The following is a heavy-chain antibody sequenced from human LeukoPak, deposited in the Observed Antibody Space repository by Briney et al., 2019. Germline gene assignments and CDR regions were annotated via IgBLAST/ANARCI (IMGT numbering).Heavy chain of an antibody. V-gene: IGHV4-34*01. CDR3: ARDSSADAFDI. J-gene: IGHJ3*02. D-gene: IGHD2-15*01. Sequence: MASATPSLTCPGYRGPLLGYYWGWTRQRTGNGLEWIGEINHSGSTNYNPSLKSRVTISVDTSKNQFSLKLSSVTAADTAVYYGARDSSADAFDIWGQGTMVTVSS. CDR1: RGPLLGYY. CDR2: INHSGST.